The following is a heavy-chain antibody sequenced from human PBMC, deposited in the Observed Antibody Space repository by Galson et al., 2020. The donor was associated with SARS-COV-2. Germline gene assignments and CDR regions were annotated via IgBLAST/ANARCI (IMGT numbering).Heavy chain of an antibody. D-gene: IGHD4-17*01. CDR1: GFTFSSYW. V-gene: IGHV3-7*01. CDR3: ARDIVEYGVTYYYYGMDV. J-gene: IGHJ6*02. CDR2: IKQDGSEK. Sequence: GGSLRLSCAASGFTFSSYWMSWVRQAPGKGLEWVANIKQDGSEKYYVDSVKGRFTISRDNAKNSLYLQMNSLRAEDTAVYYCARDIVEYGVTYYYYGMDVWGQGTTVTVSS.